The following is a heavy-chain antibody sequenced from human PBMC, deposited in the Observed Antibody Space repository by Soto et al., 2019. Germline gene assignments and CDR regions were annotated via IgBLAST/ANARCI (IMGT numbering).Heavy chain of an antibody. Sequence: QVQLVESGGGVVQPGRSLRLSCAASGFTFSSYGMHWVRQAPGKGLEWVAVISYDGSNKYYADSVKGRFTISRDNSKNTLYLQMNSLRAEDKAVYYCAGINWNDGPFDYWGQGTLVTVYS. J-gene: IGHJ4*02. CDR1: GFTFSSYG. V-gene: IGHV3-30*03. CDR2: ISYDGSNK. D-gene: IGHD1-1*01. CDR3: AGINWNDGPFDY.